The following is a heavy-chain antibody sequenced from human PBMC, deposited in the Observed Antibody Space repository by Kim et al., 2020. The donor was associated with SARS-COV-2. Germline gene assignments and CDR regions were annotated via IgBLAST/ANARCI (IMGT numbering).Heavy chain of an antibody. CDR3: ARDLASSSCCYYCGMGV. CDR1: GYTFTSYG. J-gene: IGHJ6*02. Sequence: ASVKVSCKASGYTFTSYGISWVRQAPGQGLAWMGWISAYNGNTNYAQKLQCRVIMTTHTSTSTPYMELRSLRSDDTAVYYCARDLASSSCCYYCGMGVWGQGPTVTVS. V-gene: IGHV1-18*01. D-gene: IGHD6-13*01. CDR2: ISAYNGNT.